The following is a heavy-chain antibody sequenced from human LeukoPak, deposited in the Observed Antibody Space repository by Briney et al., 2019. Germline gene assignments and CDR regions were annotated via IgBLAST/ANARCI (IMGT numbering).Heavy chain of an antibody. CDR1: GFTFSSYW. V-gene: IGHV3-7*01. CDR2: IKQDGSEK. D-gene: IGHD3-16*01. J-gene: IGHJ3*02. CDR3: ARVNYDYVWGSYPPRGAFDI. Sequence: PGGSLRLSCAASGFTFSSYWMSWVRQAPGKGLEWVANIKQDGSEKYYVDSVKGRFTISRDNAKNSLYLQMNSLRAEDTAVYYCARVNYDYVWGSYPPRGAFDIWGQGTMVSVSS.